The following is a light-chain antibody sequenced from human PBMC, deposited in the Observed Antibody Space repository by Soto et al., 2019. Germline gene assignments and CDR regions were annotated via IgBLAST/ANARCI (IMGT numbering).Light chain of an antibody. CDR3: QSYDSSLSGYV. V-gene: IGLV1-40*01. J-gene: IGLJ1*01. Sequence: QSALTQPPSVSGAPGQRVTISCTGSSSNIGAGYDVHWYQQLPGTAPKLLIYGNSNRPSGVPDRFSVSKSGTSASLAITGLQAEDESDYYCQSYDSSLSGYVFGTGTKLTVL. CDR2: GNS. CDR1: SSNIGAGYD.